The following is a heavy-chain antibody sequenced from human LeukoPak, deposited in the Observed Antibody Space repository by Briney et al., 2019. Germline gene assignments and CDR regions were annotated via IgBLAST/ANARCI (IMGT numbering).Heavy chain of an antibody. CDR1: GFTFSSYA. CDR2: ISGSGGST. Sequence: PGGSLRLSCAASGFTFSSYAMSWVRQAPGKGLEWVSAISGSGGSTYYADSVKGRFTISRDNSKNTLYLQMNSLRAEDTAVYYCAKDPGEGYSSSWPYDAFDIWGQGTMVTVPS. J-gene: IGHJ3*02. V-gene: IGHV3-23*01. D-gene: IGHD6-13*01. CDR3: AKDPGEGYSSSWPYDAFDI.